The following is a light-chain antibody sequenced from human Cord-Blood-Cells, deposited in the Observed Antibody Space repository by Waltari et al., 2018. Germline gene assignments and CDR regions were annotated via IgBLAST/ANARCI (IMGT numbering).Light chain of an antibody. J-gene: IGLJ1*01. V-gene: IGLV2-23*02. CDR3: CSYAGSSTFYYV. CDR1: SSDVGSYNL. CDR2: EVS. Sequence: QSALTQPASVSGSPGQSITISCTGTSSDVGSYNLVSWYQQHPGKAPKLMIYEVSKRPSGFSNRFSGSKSGNTASLTISGLQAEDEADYYCCSYAGSSTFYYVFGTGTKVTVL.